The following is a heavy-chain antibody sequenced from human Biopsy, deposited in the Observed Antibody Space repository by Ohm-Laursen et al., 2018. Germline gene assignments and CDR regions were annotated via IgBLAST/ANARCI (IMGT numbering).Heavy chain of an antibody. CDR3: VKDLGQVTAAIGY. D-gene: IGHD2-21*02. Sequence: RSLRLSCAASGFTFDDYAMHWVRQAPGKGLEWVSGITWNSGSIGYADSVKGRFSIFRDNAKHSLYLQMNSLRAEDTALYYCVKDLGQVTAAIGYWGQGTLVTVSS. CDR2: ITWNSGSI. V-gene: IGHV3-9*01. J-gene: IGHJ4*02. CDR1: GFTFDDYA.